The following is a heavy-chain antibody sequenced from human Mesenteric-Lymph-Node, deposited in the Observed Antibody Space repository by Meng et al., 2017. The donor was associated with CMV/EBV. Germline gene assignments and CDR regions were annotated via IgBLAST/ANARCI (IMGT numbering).Heavy chain of an antibody. J-gene: IGHJ6*02. CDR1: GFTFSSYA. CDR3: AKDAPFLEWAYDKTYGMDV. Sequence: ESLKISCAASGFTFSSYAMSWVRQAPGKGLEWVSVIYSGGSSTYYADSVKGRFTISRDNSKNTLYLQMNSLRAEDTAVYYCAKDAPFLEWAYDKTYGMDVWGQGTTVTVSS. D-gene: IGHD3-3*01. CDR2: IYSGGSST. V-gene: IGHV3-23*03.